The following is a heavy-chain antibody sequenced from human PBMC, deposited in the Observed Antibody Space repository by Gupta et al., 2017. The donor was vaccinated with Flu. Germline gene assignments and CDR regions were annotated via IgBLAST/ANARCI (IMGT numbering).Heavy chain of an antibody. CDR3: ARQSYSSGWRIRYGMDV. D-gene: IGHD6-19*01. Sequence: GKGLEWVAVIWYDGSNKYYADSVKGRFTISRDNSKNTLYLQMNSLRAEDTAVYYCARQSYSSGWRIRYGMDVWGQGTTVTVSS. J-gene: IGHJ6*02. V-gene: IGHV3-33*01. CDR2: IWYDGSNK.